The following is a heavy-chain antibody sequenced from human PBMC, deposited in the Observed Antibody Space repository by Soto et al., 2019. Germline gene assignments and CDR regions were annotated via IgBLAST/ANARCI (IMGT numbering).Heavy chain of an antibody. CDR3: AREGQVHTPAFVY. V-gene: IGHV1-69*19. J-gene: IGHJ4*02. CDR2: ISPMFGAA. Sequence: QVQLVQSGAEMKKPGSSVKVSCQSSGGTFNTYAMNWVRQAPGQGPEWMGDISPMFGAANYAPKFQGRVTITADESTGTSYMQLSSLTSEYTALYFCAREGQVHTPAFVYWGQGTLVTVSS. D-gene: IGHD3-10*01. CDR1: GGTFNTYA.